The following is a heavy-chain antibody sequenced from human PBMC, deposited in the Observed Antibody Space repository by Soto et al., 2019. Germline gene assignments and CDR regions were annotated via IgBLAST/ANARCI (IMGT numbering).Heavy chain of an antibody. V-gene: IGHV3-33*08. CDR3: ARDRQQLPLDY. CDR1: GFTFSSYS. CDR2: IWYDGSNK. J-gene: IGHJ4*02. Sequence: GGSLRLSCAASGFTFSSYSMNWVRQAPGKGLEWVAVIWYDGSNKYYADSVKGRFTISRDNSKNTLYLQMNSLRAEDTAVYYCARDRQQLPLDYWGQGTLVTVSS. D-gene: IGHD6-13*01.